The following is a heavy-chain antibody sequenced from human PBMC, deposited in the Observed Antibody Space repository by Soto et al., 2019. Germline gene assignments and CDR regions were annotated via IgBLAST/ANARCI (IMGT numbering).Heavy chain of an antibody. Sequence: SETLSLTFTVSGGSISSYYWSWIRQHPGKALDFLGYPYHTGSTLYHPSLNSRFTISLATSTTQSSKKRSSVTAADTAAYYCARRASGDAFEIWGQGTMVTV. CDR1: GGSISSYY. CDR2: PYHTGST. J-gene: IGHJ3*02. V-gene: IGHV4-59*08. CDR3: ARRASGDAFEI.